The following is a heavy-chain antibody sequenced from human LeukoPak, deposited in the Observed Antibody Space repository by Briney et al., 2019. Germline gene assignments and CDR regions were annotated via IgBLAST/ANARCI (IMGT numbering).Heavy chain of an antibody. CDR2: IYYSGST. Sequence: SETLSLTCTVSGGSISSYYWSWIRQPPGKGLEWIGYIYYSGSTNYNPSLKSRVTISVDTSKNQFSLKLSSVTAADTAVYYCVPAAIEGNWFDPWGQGTLVTVSS. CDR1: GGSISSYY. D-gene: IGHD2-2*02. CDR3: VPAAIEGNWFDP. J-gene: IGHJ5*02. V-gene: IGHV4-59*08.